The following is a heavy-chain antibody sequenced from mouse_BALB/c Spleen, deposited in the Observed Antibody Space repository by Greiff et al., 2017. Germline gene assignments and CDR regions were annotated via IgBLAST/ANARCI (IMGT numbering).Heavy chain of an antibody. CDR1: GYTFTSYW. D-gene: IGHD2-1*01. J-gene: IGHJ3*01. Sequence: VQLQQPGAELVRPGASVKLSCKASGYTFTSYWINWVKQRPGQGLEWIGNIYPSDSYTNYNQKFKDKATLTVDKSSSTAYMQLSSPTSEDSAVYYCTREWGNYWFAYWGQGTLVTVSA. CDR2: IYPSDSYT. V-gene: IGHV1-69*02. CDR3: TREWGNYWFAY.